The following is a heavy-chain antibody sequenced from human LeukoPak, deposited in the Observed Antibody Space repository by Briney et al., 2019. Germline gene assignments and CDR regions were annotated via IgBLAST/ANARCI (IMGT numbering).Heavy chain of an antibody. CDR3: ARGKSGYDYGLDS. J-gene: IGHJ4*02. CDR1: GGTFSSHA. Sequence: SVKVSCKASGGTFSSHAISWVRQAPGQGLEWVGGIIPVFGTTNYAQKFQGRVTVTTDESTSTGYMELGSLRSDDTAVYYCARGKSGYDYGLDSWGQGTPVTV. V-gene: IGHV1-69*05. CDR2: IIPVFGTT. D-gene: IGHD5-12*01.